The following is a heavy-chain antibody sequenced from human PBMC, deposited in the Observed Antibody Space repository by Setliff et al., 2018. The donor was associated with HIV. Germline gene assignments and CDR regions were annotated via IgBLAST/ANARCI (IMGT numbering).Heavy chain of an antibody. Sequence: SETLSLTCTVSGGSSSSRSYYWGWIRQPPGKGLEWIGSIYSSGSTYYNPSLKSRVTISVDTSKNQFSLNLSSVTATDTAIYYCARGQWLRYGAFDSWGQGTQVTVSS. D-gene: IGHD5-12*01. V-gene: IGHV4-39*07. J-gene: IGHJ4*02. CDR2: IYSSGST. CDR1: GGSSSSRSYY. CDR3: ARGQWLRYGAFDS.